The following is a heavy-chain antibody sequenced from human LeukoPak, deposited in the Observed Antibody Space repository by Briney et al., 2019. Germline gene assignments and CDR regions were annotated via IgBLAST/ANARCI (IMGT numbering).Heavy chain of an antibody. Sequence: SETLSLTCTVSGYSISSGYYWGWIRQPPGKGLEWIGSIYHSGSTYYNPSLKSRVTISVDTSKNQFSLKLSSVTAADTAVYYCARGQRGYSGRTTPQNNWFGPWGQGTLVTVSS. D-gene: IGHD5-12*01. CDR1: GYSISSGYY. CDR3: ARGQRGYSGRTTPQNNWFGP. V-gene: IGHV4-38-2*02. CDR2: IYHSGST. J-gene: IGHJ5*02.